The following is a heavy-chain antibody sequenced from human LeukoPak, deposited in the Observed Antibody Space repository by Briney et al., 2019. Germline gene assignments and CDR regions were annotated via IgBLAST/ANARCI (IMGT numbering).Heavy chain of an antibody. D-gene: IGHD3-22*01. CDR2: INHSGST. CDR3: ARGSTHYYDSSYSQRGFDY. Sequence: PSETLSLTCAVYGGSFSGYYWSWIRQPPGKGLEWIGEINHSGSTNYNPSLKSRVTISVDTSKNQFSLKLSSVTAADTAVYYCARGSTHYYDSSYSQRGFDYWGQGTLVTASS. CDR1: GGSFSGYY. J-gene: IGHJ4*02. V-gene: IGHV4-34*01.